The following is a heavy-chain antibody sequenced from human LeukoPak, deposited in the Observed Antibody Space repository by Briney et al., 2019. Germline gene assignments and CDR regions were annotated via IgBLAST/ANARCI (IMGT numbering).Heavy chain of an antibody. J-gene: IGHJ2*01. V-gene: IGHV4-30-2*01. CDR3: AKDLLWYLDL. Sequence: SETLSLTCAVSGGSISSGGYSWSWIRQPPGKGLEWIGYIYHSGSTYYNPSLKSRVTISVDRSKNQFSLKLSSVTAADTAVYYCAKDLLWYLDLWGRGTLVTVSS. CDR2: IYHSGST. CDR1: GGSISSGGYS. D-gene: IGHD2/OR15-2a*01.